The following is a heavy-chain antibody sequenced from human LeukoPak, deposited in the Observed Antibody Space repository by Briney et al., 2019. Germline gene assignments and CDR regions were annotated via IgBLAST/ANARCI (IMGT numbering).Heavy chain of an antibody. CDR3: ARDPYSNYEPYYYYYGMDV. D-gene: IGHD4-11*01. V-gene: IGHV1-69*04. Sequence: GASVKVSCKASGGTFSSYTISLVRQAPGQGLEWMGRIIPILGIANYAQKFQGRVTITADKSTSTAYMELSSLRSEDTAVYYCARDPYSNYEPYYYYYGMDVWGQGTTVTVSS. CDR1: GGTFSSYT. J-gene: IGHJ6*02. CDR2: IIPILGIA.